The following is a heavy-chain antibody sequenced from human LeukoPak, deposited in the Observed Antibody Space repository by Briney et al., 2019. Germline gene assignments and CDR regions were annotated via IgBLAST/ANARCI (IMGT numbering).Heavy chain of an antibody. V-gene: IGHV3-21*01. CDR3: AKDYDFWSDVARWALEY. Sequence: GGSLRLSCAASGFTFSSYSMNWVRQAPGKGLEWVSSISSSSSYIYYADSVKGRFTISRDNSKNTVYLQMNSLRAEDTAVYYCAKDYDFWSDVARWALEYWGQGTLVTVSS. CDR2: ISSSSSYI. CDR1: GFTFSSYS. J-gene: IGHJ4*02. D-gene: IGHD3-3*01.